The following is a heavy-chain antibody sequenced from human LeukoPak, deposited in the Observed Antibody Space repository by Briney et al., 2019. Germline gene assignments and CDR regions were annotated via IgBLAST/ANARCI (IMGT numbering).Heavy chain of an antibody. CDR1: GYTFTSYG. V-gene: IGHV1-18*01. Sequence: ASVKVSCKASGYTFTSYGISWVRQAPGQGLEWMGWISAYNGNTNYAQRPQGRGTMTTDTFTSTAYMELRSLRSDDTAVYYCARVRCGGDCFLYYYYYMDVWGKGTTVTVSS. CDR3: ARVRCGGDCFLYYYYYMDV. J-gene: IGHJ6*03. CDR2: ISAYNGNT. D-gene: IGHD2-21*01.